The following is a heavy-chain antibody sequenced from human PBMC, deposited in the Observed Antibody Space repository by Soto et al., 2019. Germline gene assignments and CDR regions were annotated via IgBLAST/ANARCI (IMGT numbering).Heavy chain of an antibody. J-gene: IGHJ5*01. CDR3: ARLKLSISGWYLLGFDS. CDR1: GFTFSDYY. Sequence: GGSLRLSCTVSGFTFSDYYMSWIRQAPGKGLEWISYIKTTGSDKFYAESVKGRFTISRDNSQKSLYLQMNSLRAEDTAVYYRARLKLSISGWYLLGFDSWGQGTLVTVSS. D-gene: IGHD6-19*01. CDR2: IKTTGSDK. V-gene: IGHV3-11*01.